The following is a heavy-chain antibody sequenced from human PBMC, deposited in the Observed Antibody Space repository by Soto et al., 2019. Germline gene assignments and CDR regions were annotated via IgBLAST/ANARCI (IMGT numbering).Heavy chain of an antibody. V-gene: IGHV1-69*01. J-gene: IGHJ6*02. CDR3: ASPVVPAAMGKKNYYYGMDV. Sequence: VQLVQSGAEVKKPGSSVKVSCKASGGTFSSYAISWVRQAPGQGLEWMGGIIPIFGTANYAQKFQGRVTITADESTSTAYMELSSLRSEDTAVYYCASPVVPAAMGKKNYYYGMDVWGQGTTVTVSS. D-gene: IGHD2-2*01. CDR2: IIPIFGTA. CDR1: GGTFSSYA.